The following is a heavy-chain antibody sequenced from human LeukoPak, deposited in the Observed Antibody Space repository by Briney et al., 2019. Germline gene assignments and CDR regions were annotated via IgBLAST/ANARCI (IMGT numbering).Heavy chain of an antibody. J-gene: IGHJ5*02. CDR1: GFTFSSYA. CDR2: ISGSGGST. D-gene: IGHD2-2*01. V-gene: IGHV3-23*01. CDR3: AEGQPNDCSSTSCSLARFDP. Sequence: PGGSLRLSCAASGFTFSSYAMSWVRQAPGKGLEWVSGISGSGGSTYYADSVKGRFTISRDNSKNTLYLQMNSLRAEDTAVYYCAEGQPNDCSSTSCSLARFDPWGQGTLVTVSS.